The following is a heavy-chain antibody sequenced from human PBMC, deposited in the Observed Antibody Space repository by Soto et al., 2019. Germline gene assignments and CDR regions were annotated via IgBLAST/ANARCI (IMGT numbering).Heavy chain of an antibody. J-gene: IGHJ4*02. CDR1: GITFSGFW. CDR3: ATVFEH. Sequence: VPLVESGGGSVQPGGSLRLSCVASGITFSGFWMHWVRQVPGKGLVWVARVDSAGSGTSYADSVKGRFTISRDNAKNTLSLRMDSLRVEDWSVYYCATVFEHWGQGIPVTVSS. V-gene: IGHV3-74*01. CDR2: VDSAGSGT.